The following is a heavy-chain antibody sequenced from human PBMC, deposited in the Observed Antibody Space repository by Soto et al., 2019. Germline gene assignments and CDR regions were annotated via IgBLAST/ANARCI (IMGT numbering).Heavy chain of an antibody. J-gene: IGHJ4*02. CDR1: GFTFNNYA. V-gene: IGHV3-23*01. CDR3: AKGRGGSGSLTPRVDF. Sequence: EVQLLESGGGLVQPGGSLRLSCAASGFTFNNYAMTWVRQAPGKGLEWVSAISGGGDTTSYADSVKGRFTVSRDGSKNTLYLQMGGLRAEDTALYYCAKGRGGSGSLTPRVDFWGQGPLVTVSS. CDR2: ISGGGDTT. D-gene: IGHD3-10*01.